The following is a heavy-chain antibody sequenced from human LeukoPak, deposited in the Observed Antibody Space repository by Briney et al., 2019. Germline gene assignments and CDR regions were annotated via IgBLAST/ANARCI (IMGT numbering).Heavy chain of an antibody. V-gene: IGHV4-34*01. J-gene: IGHJ4*02. CDR1: GGSFSGYY. Sequence: SETLSLTCAVYGGSFSGYYWSWIRQPPGKGLEWIGEINHSGSTNYNPSLKSRVTISVGTSKNQFSLKLSSVTAADTAVYYCARYVHSSSWPTFDYWGQGTLVTASS. D-gene: IGHD6-13*01. CDR2: INHSGST. CDR3: ARYVHSSSWPTFDY.